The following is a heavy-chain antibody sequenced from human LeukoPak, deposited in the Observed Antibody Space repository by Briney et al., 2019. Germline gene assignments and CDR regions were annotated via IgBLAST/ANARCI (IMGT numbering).Heavy chain of an antibody. J-gene: IGHJ5*02. Sequence: SETLSLTCTVSGDSISRSSYFWAWLRQPPGKGLEWLGSVYSSGSTYYNPSLKSRVTISVDTSKNQFSLKLSSVTAADTAVYYCARGLRFGGTTVNWFDPGAREPWSPSPQ. V-gene: IGHV4-39*07. CDR3: ARGLRFGGTTVNWFDP. CDR2: VYSSGST. D-gene: IGHD3-10*01. CDR1: GDSISRSSYF.